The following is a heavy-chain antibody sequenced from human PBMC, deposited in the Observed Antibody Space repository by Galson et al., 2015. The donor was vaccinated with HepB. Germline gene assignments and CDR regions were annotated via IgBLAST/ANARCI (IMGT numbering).Heavy chain of an antibody. CDR2: INQAGSEK. Sequence: SLRLSCAASGFIFSNYWMTWVRQAPGKGLEWVANINQAGSEKNYVDSVKGRFTISRDNTKNSLYLQMNSLRAEDTAEYYCVRGMDVWGQGTTVTVSS. CDR3: VRGMDV. V-gene: IGHV3-7*05. J-gene: IGHJ6*02. CDR1: GFIFSNYW.